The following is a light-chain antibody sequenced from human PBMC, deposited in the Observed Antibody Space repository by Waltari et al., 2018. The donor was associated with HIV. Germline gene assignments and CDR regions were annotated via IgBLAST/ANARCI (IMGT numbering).Light chain of an antibody. V-gene: IGLV3-21*04. CDR1: NIGGKS. CDR3: HVWDSRSDVV. CDR2: ADR. Sequence: YVLTQPPSVSVAPGMTATITCGGDNIGGKSVHWYQLKPGQAPVVVIYADRGRPSGVPGLLSGSNAGNTATLTISGVVAGDEADYSCHVWDSRSDVVFGGGTKLTVL. J-gene: IGLJ3*02.